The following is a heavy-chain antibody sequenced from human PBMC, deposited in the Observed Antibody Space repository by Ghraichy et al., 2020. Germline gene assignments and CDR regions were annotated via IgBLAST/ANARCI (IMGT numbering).Heavy chain of an antibody. D-gene: IGHD1-26*01. CDR2: MYHSGTT. V-gene: IGHV4-38-2*01. Sequence: SETLSLTCGVSGYSISSGYYWGWIRQPPGKGLEWIGSMYHSGTTYHNPSLKSRVTISVDTSKNQFSLKLTSVTAADTAVYYCARIPSMTASEDSRSWRGAYFQYWGQGTLVTVSS. CDR1: GYSISSGYY. J-gene: IGHJ1*01. CDR3: ARIPSMTASEDSRSWRGAYFQY.